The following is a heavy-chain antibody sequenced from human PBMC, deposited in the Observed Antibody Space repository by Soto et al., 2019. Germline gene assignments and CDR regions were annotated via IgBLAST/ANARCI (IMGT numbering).Heavy chain of an antibody. CDR2: LSWNGGAT. CDR1: GFIFEDYA. CDR3: AKDMEANTTFDALEV. Sequence: PGGSLRLSCATSGFIFEDYAMHWVRQAPGKGLEWVSGLSWNGGATGYADSVRGRFTISRDNARTSLYLQMNSLRPEDTALYYCAKDMEANTTFDALEVWGQGTMVTVSS. V-gene: IGHV3-9*01. D-gene: IGHD1-1*01. J-gene: IGHJ3*01.